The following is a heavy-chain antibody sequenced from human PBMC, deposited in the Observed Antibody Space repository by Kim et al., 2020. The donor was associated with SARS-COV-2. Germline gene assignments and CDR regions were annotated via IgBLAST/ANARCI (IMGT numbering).Heavy chain of an antibody. D-gene: IGHD2-2*01. Sequence: SETLSLTCAVYGGSFSGYYWSWIRQPPGKGLEWIGEINHSGSTNYNPSLKSRVTISVDTSKNQFSLKLSSVTAADTAVYYCARGDCSSTSCSVGFYYYYGMDVWGQGTTVTVSS. CDR1: GGSFSGYY. CDR2: INHSGST. J-gene: IGHJ6*02. V-gene: IGHV4-34*01. CDR3: ARGDCSSTSCSVGFYYYYGMDV.